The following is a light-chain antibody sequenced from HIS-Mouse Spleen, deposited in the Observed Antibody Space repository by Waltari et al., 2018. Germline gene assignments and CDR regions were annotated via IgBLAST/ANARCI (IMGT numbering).Light chain of an antibody. CDR2: GAS. CDR3: QQYGSSSWT. J-gene: IGKJ3*01. Sequence: EIVLTQSPGTLSLSPGDRATLPCRASQSVSSSYLAWYQQKPGQAPRLLIYGASSRATGIPDRFSGSGSGTDFTLTISRLEPEDFAVYYCQQYGSSSWTFGPGTKVDIK. V-gene: IGKV3-20*01. CDR1: QSVSSSY.